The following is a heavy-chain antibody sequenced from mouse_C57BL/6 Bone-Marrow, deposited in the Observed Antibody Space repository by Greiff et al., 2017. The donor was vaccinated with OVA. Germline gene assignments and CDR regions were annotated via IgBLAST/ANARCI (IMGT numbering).Heavy chain of an antibody. CDR3: ARPGCFKGNDWSAMDY. D-gene: IGHD2-12*01. V-gene: IGHV5-6*01. CDR2: ISSGGSYT. Sequence: EVQGVESGGDLVKPGGSLKLSCAASGFTFSSYGMSWVRQTPDKRLEWVATISSGGSYTYYPDSVKGRFTISRDNAKNTLYLQMSRLKAEDTDMYYCARPGCFKGNDWSAMDYWGQGTSVTVSS. CDR1: GFTFSSYG. J-gene: IGHJ4*01.